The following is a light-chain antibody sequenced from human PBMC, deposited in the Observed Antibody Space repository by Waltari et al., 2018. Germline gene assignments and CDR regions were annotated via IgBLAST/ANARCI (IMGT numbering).Light chain of an antibody. V-gene: IGKV4-1*01. CDR3: QQYYSTPT. Sequence: DIVMTQSPDSLAVSLGERATINCQSSQSVLYSSNNKNYLAWYQQKPGQPPKLLIYWASTRESGVPDRFSGSGSGTDFTLTISSPQAEDVAVYYCQQYYSTPTFGGGTKVEIK. CDR2: WAS. J-gene: IGKJ4*01. CDR1: QSVLYSSNNKNY.